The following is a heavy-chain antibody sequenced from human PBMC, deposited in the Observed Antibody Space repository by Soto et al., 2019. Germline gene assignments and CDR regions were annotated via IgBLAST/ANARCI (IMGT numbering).Heavy chain of an antibody. CDR1: GYTFTSYG. CDR2: ISAYNGNT. V-gene: IGHV1-18*01. CDR3: ARVFRSRVHTLYYYYYYYMDV. Sequence: ASVKVSCKASGYTFTSYGISWVRQAPGQGLEWMGWISAYNGNTNYAQKLQGRVTMTTDTSTSTAYMELRSLRSDDTAVYYCARVFRSRVHTLYYYYYYYMDVWGKGTTVTVSS. J-gene: IGHJ6*03. D-gene: IGHD6-13*01.